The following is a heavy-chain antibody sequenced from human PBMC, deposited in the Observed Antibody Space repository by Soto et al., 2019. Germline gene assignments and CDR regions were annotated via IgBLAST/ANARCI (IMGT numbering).Heavy chain of an antibody. CDR1: GFSFSKYG. D-gene: IGHD3-9*01. V-gene: IGHV3-33*01. Sequence: QVQLVESGGGVVQPGRSLRLSCEASGFSFSKYGMHWVRQAPGKGLEWVAVIWYDGSNKYYAYSVKGRFTISRDNSKNLLYLQMNSRIAEDTAVYYCTRDVKRYFDMLLNYWDEGALVSVSS. CDR3: TRDVKRYFDMLLNY. CDR2: IWYDGSNK. J-gene: IGHJ4*02.